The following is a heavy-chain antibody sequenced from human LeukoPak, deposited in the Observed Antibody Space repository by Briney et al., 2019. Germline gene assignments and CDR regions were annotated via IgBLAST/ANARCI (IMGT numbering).Heavy chain of an antibody. V-gene: IGHV1-18*01. CDR3: ARGWSDSSSGDYPTRNPFDY. D-gene: IGHD6-13*01. J-gene: IGHJ4*02. Sequence: SVKVSCKASGYTFRSYGISWVRQAPGQGLEWMGWISAYNGNTNNAQKIPGRVTMTTDTSTSTDYMELRSLRSDDTAVYYCARGWSDSSSGDYPTRNPFDYWGQGTMVTVSS. CDR1: GYTFRSYG. CDR2: ISAYNGNT.